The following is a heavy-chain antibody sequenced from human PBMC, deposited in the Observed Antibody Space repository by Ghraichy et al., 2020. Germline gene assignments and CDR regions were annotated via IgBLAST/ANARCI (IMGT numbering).Heavy chain of an antibody. CDR1: GYTFSGYY. CDR2: INPNSGGT. J-gene: IGHJ5*02. D-gene: IGHD2-15*01. Sequence: ASVKVSCKASGYTFSGYYIHWVRQAPGQGLEWMGWINPNSGGTNYARRFQGRVTMTRDTSISTAYMELRGLRSDDTAVYYCARGEAAVVVAATWFDPCGQGTLVTVSS. CDR3: ARGEAAVVVAATWFDP. V-gene: IGHV1-2*02.